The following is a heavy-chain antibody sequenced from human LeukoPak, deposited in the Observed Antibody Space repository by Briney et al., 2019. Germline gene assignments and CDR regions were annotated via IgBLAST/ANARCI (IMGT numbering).Heavy chain of an antibody. D-gene: IGHD6-25*01. CDR1: GYTFTDYY. CDR2: INPNSGGT. V-gene: IGHV1-2*06. Sequence: ASVKVSCKASGYTFTDYYIDWVRQAPGQGLEWMGRINPNSGGTSYAQNFQGRVTMTRDTSINTAYMELSRLRSEDTAVYYCARAYSSGWPYYYYGMDIWGQGTTVTVSS. CDR3: ARAYSSGWPYYYYGMDI. J-gene: IGHJ6*02.